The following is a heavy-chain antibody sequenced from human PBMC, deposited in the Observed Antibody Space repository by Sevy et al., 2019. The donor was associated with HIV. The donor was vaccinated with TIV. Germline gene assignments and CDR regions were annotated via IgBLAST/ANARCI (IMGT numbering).Heavy chain of an antibody. CDR1: GYTFTSYG. CDR3: ARGYYDFWSGYYRRDAFDS. CDR2: ISAYNGDT. J-gene: IGHJ3*02. V-gene: IGHV1-18*01. D-gene: IGHD3-3*01. Sequence: ASVKVSCKASGYTFTSYGISWVRQAPGQGLEWMGWISAYNGDTNYAQTLQGRVTMTTDTSTSTAYMELTSLRSDDTAVYFCARGYYDFWSGYYRRDAFDSWGQGTRVTVSS.